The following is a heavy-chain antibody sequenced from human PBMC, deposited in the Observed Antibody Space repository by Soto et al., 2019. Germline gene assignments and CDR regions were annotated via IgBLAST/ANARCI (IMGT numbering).Heavy chain of an antibody. D-gene: IGHD3-22*01. CDR2: IIPIFGTA. CDR1: GGTFSSYA. V-gene: IGHV1-69*13. CDR3: ASGVNRYSRTPRHYDSSVYFAILYH. J-gene: IGHJ4*02. Sequence: SVKVSCKASGGTFSSYAISWVRQAPGQGLEWMGGIIPIFGTANYAQKFQGRVTITADESTSTAYMELSSLRSEDTAVYYCASGVNRYSRTPRHYDSSVYFAILYHWGQGTLVTVS.